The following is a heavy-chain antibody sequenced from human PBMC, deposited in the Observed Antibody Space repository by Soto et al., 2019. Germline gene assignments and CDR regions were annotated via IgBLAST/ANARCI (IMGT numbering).Heavy chain of an antibody. CDR1: GGSISSSSYY. CDR2: IYYSGST. J-gene: IGHJ5*02. Sequence: SETLSLTCTVSGGSISSSSYYWGWIRQPPGKGLEWIGSIYYSGSTYYNPSLKSRVTISVDTSKNQFSLKLSSVTAADTAVYYGAVVAATSELFGFVFDPWGQGTLVTVSS. V-gene: IGHV4-39*01. D-gene: IGHD2-15*01. CDR3: AVVAATSELFGFVFDP.